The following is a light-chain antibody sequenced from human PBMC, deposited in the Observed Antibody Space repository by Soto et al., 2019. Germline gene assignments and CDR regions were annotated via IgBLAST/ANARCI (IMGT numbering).Light chain of an antibody. CDR1: QSISSY. Sequence: DIQMTQSPSSLSASVGDRVTITCRASQSISSYLNWYQQKPGKAPKLLLYAASSLQSGVPSRFSGSGSGTDFTLTISSLQPEDFETYYCQQSYSTPGTFGQGTKLEIK. J-gene: IGKJ2*01. CDR2: AAS. CDR3: QQSYSTPGT. V-gene: IGKV1-39*01.